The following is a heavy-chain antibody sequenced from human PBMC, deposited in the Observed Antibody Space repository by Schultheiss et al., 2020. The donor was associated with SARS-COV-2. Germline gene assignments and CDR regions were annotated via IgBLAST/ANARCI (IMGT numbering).Heavy chain of an antibody. CDR2: INPSGGST. J-gene: IGHJ3*02. CDR3: VRDYYDSSGYYIHAFDI. Sequence: ASVKVSCKASGYTFTGYYMHWVRQAPGQGLEWMGIINPSGGSTSYAQKFQGRVTMTRDTSTSTVYMELSSLRSEDTAVYYCVRDYYDSSGYYIHAFDIWGQGTMVTVSS. V-gene: IGHV1-46*01. D-gene: IGHD3-22*01. CDR1: GYTFTGYY.